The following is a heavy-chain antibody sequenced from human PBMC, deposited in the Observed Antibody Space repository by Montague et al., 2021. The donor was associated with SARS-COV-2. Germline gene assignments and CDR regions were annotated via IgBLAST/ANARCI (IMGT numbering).Heavy chain of an antibody. CDR1: GFTFTHYE. D-gene: IGHD2-2*01. Sequence: SLRLSCPASGFTFTHYEMNWVRQAPGKGLEWVSYISSSGSIIYYADSVKGRFTISRDVAKNSLYLQMSSLRAEDTAVYYCARDREYCNSASCYDIYYGMDVWGPGTTVTVSS. CDR2: ISSSGSII. J-gene: IGHJ6*02. CDR3: ARDREYCNSASCYDIYYGMDV. V-gene: IGHV3-48*03.